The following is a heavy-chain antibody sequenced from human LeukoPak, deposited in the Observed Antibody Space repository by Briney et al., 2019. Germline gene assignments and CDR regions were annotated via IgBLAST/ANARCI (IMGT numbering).Heavy chain of an antibody. CDR2: ISSTGSYI. CDR3: AREGGSGYPVDY. CDR1: GFTFSTSS. Sequence: PGGSLRLSCAASGFTFSTSSFHWVRQAPGKGLEWVSSISSTGSYIFYAVSMKGRFTISRDNAKNSLFLQMNSLRGEDTAVYYCAREGGSGYPVDYWGQGTLVTVSS. J-gene: IGHJ4*02. D-gene: IGHD3-22*01. V-gene: IGHV3-21*01.